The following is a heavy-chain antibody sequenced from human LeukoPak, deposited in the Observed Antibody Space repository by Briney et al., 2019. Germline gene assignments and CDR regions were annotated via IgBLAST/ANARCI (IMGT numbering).Heavy chain of an antibody. CDR3: ARDFSGYSSSPNWFDP. V-gene: IGHV3-66*01. CDR1: GFTFSSYG. J-gene: IGHJ5*02. Sequence: PGGSLRLSCAASGFTFSSYGMSWVRQAPGKGLECVSVISNDGDTYYADSVKGRFTISRDNAKNSLYLQMNSLRAEDTAVYYCARDFSGYSSSPNWFDPWGQGTLVTVSS. CDR2: ISNDGDT. D-gene: IGHD6-6*01.